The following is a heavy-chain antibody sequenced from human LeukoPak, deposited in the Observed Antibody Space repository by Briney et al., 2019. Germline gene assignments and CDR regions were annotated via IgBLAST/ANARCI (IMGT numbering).Heavy chain of an antibody. V-gene: IGHV1-8*01. J-gene: IGHJ1*01. CDR1: GYTFTSYD. Sequence: ASVKVSCKASGYTFTSYDINWVRQATGQGLEWMGWMNPNSGNTDYAQKFQGRVTMTRNTSISTAYMELSSLRSEDTAVYYCARGLMIAVDRGHWGQGTLVTVSS. CDR3: ARGLMIAVDRGH. D-gene: IGHD3-22*01. CDR2: MNPNSGNT.